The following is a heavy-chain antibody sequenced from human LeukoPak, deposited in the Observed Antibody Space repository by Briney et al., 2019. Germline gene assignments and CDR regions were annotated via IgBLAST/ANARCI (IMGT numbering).Heavy chain of an antibody. Sequence: ASVNVSSKASGYTSTRYDINWVRQATGQGLEWMGWMNPNSGNTGYAQKFQGRVTITRNTSISTAYMELSSLRSEDTAVYYCARGSSIGYYYYMDVWGKGTTVTVSS. J-gene: IGHJ6*03. D-gene: IGHD2-2*01. V-gene: IGHV1-8*03. CDR3: ARGSSIGYYYYMDV. CDR1: GYTSTRYD. CDR2: MNPNSGNT.